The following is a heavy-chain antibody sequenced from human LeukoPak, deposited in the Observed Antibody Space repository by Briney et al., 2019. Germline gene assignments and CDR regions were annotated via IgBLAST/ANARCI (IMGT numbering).Heavy chain of an antibody. CDR1: GFSLRSSGMC. J-gene: IGHJ4*02. Sequence: SGPALVKPTQTLTLTCTFSGFSLRSSGMCVSWIRQPPGKALEWLARIDWDDDKWYSTPLKTRLTISKDTSKNQVVLTMTNMDPVDTATYYCARVMPTSSSWSFDSWGQGTLVTVSS. CDR3: ARVMPTSSSWSFDS. CDR2: IDWDDDK. V-gene: IGHV2-70*11. D-gene: IGHD6-13*01.